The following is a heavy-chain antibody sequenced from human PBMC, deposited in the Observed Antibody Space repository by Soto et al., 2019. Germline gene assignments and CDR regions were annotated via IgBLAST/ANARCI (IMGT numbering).Heavy chain of an antibody. J-gene: IGHJ6*02. CDR3: ARDSDCVSTSCFFPPHV. Sequence: EVQLAESGGGLVKPGGSLRLSCAASGFTFSSYNMNWVRQAPGKGLEWVSGMSGGSSYIFYADSVKGRFTISRDNAKKSLYLQMNSLRADDTAVYYCARDSDCVSTSCFFPPHVWGQGTTVTVSS. CDR1: GFTFSSYN. V-gene: IGHV3-21*01. CDR2: MSGGSSYI. D-gene: IGHD2-2*01.